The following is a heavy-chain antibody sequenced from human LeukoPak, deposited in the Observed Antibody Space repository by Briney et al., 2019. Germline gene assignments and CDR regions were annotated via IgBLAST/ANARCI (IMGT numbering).Heavy chain of an antibody. V-gene: IGHV4-59*01. Sequence: SETLSLTCTVPGGSISSYYWSWIRQPPGKGLEWIGYIYYSGSTNYNPSLKSRVTISVDTSKNQFSLKLSSVTAADTAVYYCARGGGSGSYYYYMDVWGKGTTVTVSS. D-gene: IGHD6-19*01. CDR2: IYYSGST. CDR1: GGSISSYY. J-gene: IGHJ6*03. CDR3: ARGGGSGSYYYYMDV.